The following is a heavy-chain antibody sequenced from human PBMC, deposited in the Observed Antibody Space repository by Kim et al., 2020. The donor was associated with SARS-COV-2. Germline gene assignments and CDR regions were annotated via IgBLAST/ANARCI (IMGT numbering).Heavy chain of an antibody. Sequence: SETLSLTCTVSGGSISSGGYYWSWIRQHPGKGLEWIGYIYYSGSTYYNPSLKSRVTISVDTSKNQFSLKLSSVTAADTAVYYCARLGHSSGYFDNVVDWFDPWGQGTLVTVSS. D-gene: IGHD3-22*01. CDR3: ARLGHSSGYFDNVVDWFDP. CDR2: IYYSGST. J-gene: IGHJ5*02. CDR1: GGSISSGGYY. V-gene: IGHV4-31*03.